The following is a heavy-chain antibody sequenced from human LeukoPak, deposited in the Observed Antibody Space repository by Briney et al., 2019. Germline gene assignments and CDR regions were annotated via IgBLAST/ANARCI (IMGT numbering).Heavy chain of an antibody. V-gene: IGHV6-1*01. Sequence: SQTLSLTCAISGDSVSSNSAAWNWIRQSPSRGLEWLGRTYYRSKWYNDYAVSVKSRITINPDTSKNQFSLQLNSVTPEDTAVYYCARGAFSDSSGWSRRSYYYYYYGMDVWGKGTTVTVSS. J-gene: IGHJ6*04. D-gene: IGHD6-19*01. CDR2: TYYRSKWYN. CDR1: GDSVSSNSAA. CDR3: ARGAFSDSSGWSRRSYYYYYYGMDV.